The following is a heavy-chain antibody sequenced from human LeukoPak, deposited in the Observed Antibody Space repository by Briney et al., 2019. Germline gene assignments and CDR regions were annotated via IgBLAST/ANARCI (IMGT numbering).Heavy chain of an antibody. CDR3: ARSPPSSYYSDSSGYLSPYDY. Sequence: SETLSLTCTVSGGSISSGGYYWSWIRPHPGKGLEGIGYIYYSVSTYYNPSLKSRVTISVDTSKTQFSLKLSSVTAADTAVYYCARSPPSSYYSDSSGYLSPYDYWGQGTLVTVSS. V-gene: IGHV4-31*03. CDR1: GGSISSGGYY. J-gene: IGHJ4*02. CDR2: IYYSVST. D-gene: IGHD3-22*01.